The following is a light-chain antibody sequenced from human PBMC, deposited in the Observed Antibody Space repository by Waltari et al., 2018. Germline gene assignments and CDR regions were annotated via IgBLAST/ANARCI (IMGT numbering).Light chain of an antibody. Sequence: QSALTQPASVSGSLGQSITISCTGTSSDVGGYKYVSWYQQYPGKAPKFLIYDVTKRPSGVSNRFSGSKSGNTASLTISGLQAEDEADYYCCSYAGSSILIFGGGTKVTVL. CDR3: CSYAGSSILI. CDR2: DVT. V-gene: IGLV2-23*02. CDR1: SSDVGGYKY. J-gene: IGLJ2*01.